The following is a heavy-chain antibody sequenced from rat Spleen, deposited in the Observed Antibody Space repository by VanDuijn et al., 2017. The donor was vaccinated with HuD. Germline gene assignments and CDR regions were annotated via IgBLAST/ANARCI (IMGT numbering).Heavy chain of an antibody. CDR2: IIYDGTRT. D-gene: IGHD1-11*01. J-gene: IGHJ2*01. Sequence: EVQLVESGGGLVQPGRSLKLSCAASGFSFSSFAMAWVRQAPTKGLEWVATIIYDGTRTHYRDSVKGRFTISRDNAKSTLYLQMDSLRSEDTASYYCARLALLTTAPYYFDYWGQGVMVTVSS. CDR3: ARLALLTTAPYYFDY. CDR1: GFSFSSFA. V-gene: IGHV5-29*01.